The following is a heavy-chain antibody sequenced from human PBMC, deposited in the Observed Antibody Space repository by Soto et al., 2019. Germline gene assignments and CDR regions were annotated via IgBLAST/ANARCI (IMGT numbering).Heavy chain of an antibody. CDR1: GFTFSIYS. Sequence: ESGGGLVKPGGSLRLSCAASGFTFSIYSMNWVRQAPGKGLEWVSSISSSSSYIYYADSVKGRFTISRDNAKNSLYLQMNSLRAEDTAVYYCASGYDFWSGYSLYWGQGTLVTVSS. J-gene: IGHJ4*02. D-gene: IGHD3-3*01. CDR3: ASGYDFWSGYSLY. CDR2: ISSSSSYI. V-gene: IGHV3-21*01.